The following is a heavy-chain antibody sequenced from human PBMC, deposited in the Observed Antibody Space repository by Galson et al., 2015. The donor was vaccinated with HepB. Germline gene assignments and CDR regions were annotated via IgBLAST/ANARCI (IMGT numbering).Heavy chain of an antibody. Sequence: SLRLSCAASGFTFSSYWMNWVRQAPGKGLQWVAHINQDGSSKYYVDSVKGRFTISRDTAKDSVYLQLDSLSAEDTAVYYCARRIRLVGGLITKPEYNDGMDVWGQGTTVTVAS. V-gene: IGHV3-7*03. J-gene: IGHJ6*02. CDR3: ARRIRLVGGLITKPEYNDGMDV. CDR2: INQDGSSK. D-gene: IGHD3-3*01. CDR1: GFTFSSYW.